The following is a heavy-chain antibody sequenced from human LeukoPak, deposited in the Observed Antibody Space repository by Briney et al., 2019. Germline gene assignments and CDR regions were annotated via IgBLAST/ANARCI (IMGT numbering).Heavy chain of an antibody. CDR3: ARRPHLRYCSGGSCPVSFDY. V-gene: IGHV4-31*03. CDR1: GGSISSGGYY. D-gene: IGHD2-15*01. J-gene: IGHJ4*02. CDR2: IYYSGST. Sequence: SQTLSLTCTVSGGSISSGGYYWSWIRQHPGKGLEWIGYIYYSGSTYYNPSLKSRVTISVDTSKNQFSLKLSSVTAADTAVYYCARRPHLRYCSGGSCPVSFDYWGQGTLVTVSS.